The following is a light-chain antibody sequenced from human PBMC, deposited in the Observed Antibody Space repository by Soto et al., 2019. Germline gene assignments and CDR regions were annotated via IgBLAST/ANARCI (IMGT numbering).Light chain of an antibody. CDR2: DAS. J-gene: IGKJ3*01. CDR3: PQRSNWQFT. CDR1: QSVSSY. V-gene: IGKV3-11*01. Sequence: EIVLTQSPATLSLSPGERATLSCRASQSVSSYLAWYQQNPGQAPRRLIYDASNRATGIPGRFSGSGSATHFIPTISSRAPEDLAVYYCPQRSNWQFTFGPGTKVDIK.